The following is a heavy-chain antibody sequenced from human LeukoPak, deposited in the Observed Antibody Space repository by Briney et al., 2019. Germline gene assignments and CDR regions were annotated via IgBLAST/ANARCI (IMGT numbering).Heavy chain of an antibody. D-gene: IGHD5-18*01. CDR1: GFTIRIYG. CDR3: ARRGYTYEFDD. Sequence: GTSLRLSCAVSGFTIRIYGMHWVRQAPGKGLEWVAMISHDGGAEHYGDSVKGWFTISRDNSKNTLHLQMNSLRAEDTAVYYCARRGYTYEFDDWGQGTLVAVSS. V-gene: IGHV3-30*03. J-gene: IGHJ4*02. CDR2: ISHDGGAE.